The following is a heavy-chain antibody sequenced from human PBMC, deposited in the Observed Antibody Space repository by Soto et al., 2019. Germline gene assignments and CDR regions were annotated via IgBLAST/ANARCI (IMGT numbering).Heavy chain of an antibody. D-gene: IGHD3-22*01. CDR3: AGSRTTYYYQSSPYWPDKELDI. Sequence: QVQLVQSGAEVQKPGSSVKVSCKASGDTFSSHALSWVRQAPGQGLEWMGGIIPIFDARTYAQKFQGRVTISADKSTKTGCLELGCLTSEYTAVYYFAGSRTTYYYQSSPYWPDKELDIWGQGTRITVSS. CDR2: IIPIFDAR. CDR1: GDTFSSHA. V-gene: IGHV1-69*06. J-gene: IGHJ4*02.